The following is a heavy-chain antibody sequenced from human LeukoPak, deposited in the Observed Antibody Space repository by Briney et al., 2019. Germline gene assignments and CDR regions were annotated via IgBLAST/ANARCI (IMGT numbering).Heavy chain of an antibody. Sequence: SVKVSCKASGGTFSSYAISWVRQAPGQGLEWMGRIIPIFGTTNYAQTFQGRVTITADKSTSTAYMDLSSLRSEDTAVYYCARGPDCGGGSCYPYFDNWGQGTLVTVSS. D-gene: IGHD2-15*01. CDR3: ARGPDCGGGSCYPYFDN. CDR2: IIPIFGTT. V-gene: IGHV1-69*06. CDR1: GGTFSSYA. J-gene: IGHJ4*02.